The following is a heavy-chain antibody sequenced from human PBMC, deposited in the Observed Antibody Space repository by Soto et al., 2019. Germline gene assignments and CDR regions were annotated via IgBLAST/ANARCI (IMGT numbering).Heavy chain of an antibody. CDR2: ISGSGGST. CDR3: AKDSDRYCSGGSCSKVY. CDR1: GFTFSSYA. J-gene: IGHJ4*02. V-gene: IGHV3-23*01. D-gene: IGHD2-15*01. Sequence: EVQLLESGGGLVQPGGSLRLSCAASGFTFSSYAMSWVRQAPGEGLEWVSAISGSGGSTYYADSVKGRFTISRDNSKNTLYLQMNSLRAEDTAVYYCAKDSDRYCSGGSCSKVYWGQGTLVTVSS.